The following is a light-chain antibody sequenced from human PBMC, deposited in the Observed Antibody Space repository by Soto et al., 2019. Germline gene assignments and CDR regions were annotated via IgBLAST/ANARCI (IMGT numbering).Light chain of an antibody. V-gene: IGKV1-39*01. J-gene: IGKJ3*01. CDR3: QESSTTPAFT. Sequence: DIQMTQSPSSLSASVGDRVTITCRASHSVAGYFNWFQQRPGKAPSLLIYAATTLHTGVPSRFSGSRSGTNFTLTISRLQPEDFATYYCQESSTTPAFTFGPGTKVDFK. CDR1: HSVAGY. CDR2: AAT.